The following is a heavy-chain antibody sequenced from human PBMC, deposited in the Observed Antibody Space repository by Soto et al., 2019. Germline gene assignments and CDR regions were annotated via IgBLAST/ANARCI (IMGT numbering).Heavy chain of an antibody. Sequence: QVQLVQSGSEVQKPGASVKVSCKASGYTFTSYGISWVRQAPGQGLEWMGWISAYNGNTNYAQKLQGRGTMTTDTPTSTAYMELRGLRSDDTAVYYCERDPCHTAMVTWGQGTLVTVSS. V-gene: IGHV1-18*04. D-gene: IGHD5-18*01. J-gene: IGHJ5*02. CDR1: GYTFTSYG. CDR2: ISAYNGNT. CDR3: ERDPCHTAMVT.